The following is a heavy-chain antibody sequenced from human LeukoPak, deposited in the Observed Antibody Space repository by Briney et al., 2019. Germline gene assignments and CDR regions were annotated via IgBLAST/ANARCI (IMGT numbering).Heavy chain of an antibody. CDR2: IRYDGTNE. V-gene: IGHV3-30*02. Sequence: AGGSLRLSCAASGFSFSTYGMHWVRQAPGQGLEWVALIRYDGTNEYYADSVKGRFTISRDNSKNTLYLQMNSLRPEDTAVYHCAKDLEGAVYGIFYWGQGTLVTVSS. D-gene: IGHD2-8*01. CDR1: GFSFSTYG. J-gene: IGHJ4*02. CDR3: AKDLEGAVYGIFY.